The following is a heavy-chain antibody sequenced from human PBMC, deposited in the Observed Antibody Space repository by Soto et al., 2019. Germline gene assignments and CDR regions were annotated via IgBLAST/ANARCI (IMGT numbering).Heavy chain of an antibody. CDR1: GGTFSSYA. V-gene: IGHV1-69*06. CDR3: ARDKTVPAAIGARFDP. D-gene: IGHD2-2*01. Sequence: QVQLVQSGAEVKKPGSSVKVSCKASGGTFSSYAISWVRQAPGQGLEWMGGIIPIFGTANYAQKFQGRVTITADKSMSTAYMELSSLRSEDTAVYYCARDKTVPAAIGARFDPWGQGTLVTVSS. CDR2: IIPIFGTA. J-gene: IGHJ5*02.